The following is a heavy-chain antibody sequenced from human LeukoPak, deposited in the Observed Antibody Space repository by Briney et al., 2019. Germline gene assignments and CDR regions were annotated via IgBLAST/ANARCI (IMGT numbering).Heavy chain of an antibody. D-gene: IGHD5-12*01. CDR2: IYPGDADT. CDR3: ARRGYIGYAKDLDY. Sequence: KISCKGSRYSLTSYWIGWVRQMPGKGLEWMGVIYPGDADTRYSPSFQGQVTISADKYTSTASLLWSSRMTSDTPPYYCARRGYIGYAKDLDYWGQGTLVTVSS. J-gene: IGHJ4*02. CDR1: RYSLTSYW. V-gene: IGHV5-51*01.